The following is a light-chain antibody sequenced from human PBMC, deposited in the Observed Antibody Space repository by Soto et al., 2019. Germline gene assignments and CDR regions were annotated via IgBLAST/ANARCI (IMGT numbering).Light chain of an antibody. CDR2: KTS. J-gene: IGKJ1*01. CDR3: QHYNTYSQT. Sequence: DIQMTQSPSTLSSSLGDIVTITCRASQSISTWLAWYQQKPGKAPKLLIYKTSTLESGVPSRFSGSGSGTEFTLTISSLQPDDFATYYCQHYNTYSQTFGQGTKV. CDR1: QSISTW. V-gene: IGKV1-5*03.